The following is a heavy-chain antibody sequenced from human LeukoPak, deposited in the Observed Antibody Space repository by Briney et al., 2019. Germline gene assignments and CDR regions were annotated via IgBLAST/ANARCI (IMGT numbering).Heavy chain of an antibody. CDR3: ARGDGEPTTVDY. Sequence: GSLRLSCAASGFTFSSYAMSWVRQAPGKGLEWVSAISGSGGSTYYADSVKGRFTISRDNSKNTLYLQMNSLRAEDTAVYYCARGDGEPTTVDYWGQGTLVTVSS. CDR1: GFTFSSYA. D-gene: IGHD1-26*01. CDR2: ISGSGGST. J-gene: IGHJ4*02. V-gene: IGHV3-23*01.